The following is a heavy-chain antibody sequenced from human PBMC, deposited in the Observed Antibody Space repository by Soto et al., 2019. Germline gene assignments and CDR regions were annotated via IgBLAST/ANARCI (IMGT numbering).Heavy chain of an antibody. V-gene: IGHV1-18*01. CDR3: ARDLQVGFIQLWSGRYFDY. Sequence: GASVKVSCKASGYTFTSYGISWVRQAPGQGLEWMGWISAYNGNTNYAQKLQGRVTMTTDTSTSTAYMELRSLRSDDTAVYYCARDLQVGFIQLWSGRYFDYWGQGTLVTVSS. J-gene: IGHJ4*02. CDR1: GYTFTSYG. D-gene: IGHD5-18*01. CDR2: ISAYNGNT.